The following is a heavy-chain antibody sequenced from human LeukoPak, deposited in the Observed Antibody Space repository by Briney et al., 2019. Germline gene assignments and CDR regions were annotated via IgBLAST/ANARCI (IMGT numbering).Heavy chain of an antibody. Sequence: SETLSLTCTVSGGSISSYYWSWIRQPAGKGLEWIGRIYTSGSTNYNPSLKSRVTMSVDTSKNQFSLKLSSVTAADTAVYYCARGPPVGYYSGGSCYSRDYYYYMDVWGKGTTVPVSS. D-gene: IGHD2-15*01. V-gene: IGHV4-4*07. J-gene: IGHJ6*03. CDR3: ARGPPVGYYSGGSCYSRDYYYYMDV. CDR1: GGSISSYY. CDR2: IYTSGST.